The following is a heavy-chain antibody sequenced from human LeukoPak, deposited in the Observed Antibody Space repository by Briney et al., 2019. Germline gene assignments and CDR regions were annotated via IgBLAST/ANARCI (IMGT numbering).Heavy chain of an antibody. J-gene: IGHJ4*02. CDR2: ITSSGGDT. V-gene: IGHV1-46*01. D-gene: IGHD5-24*01. CDR3: ARDLRRSGHNWGCDH. Sequence: ASVKVSCKASGYMFTHYYMHWVRQAPGQGLEWMGMITSSGGDTSYAQKFEGRVTMTRDTSTRTVYMELSSLTSEDTAVYYCARDLRRSGHNWGCDHWGQGTLVTVSP. CDR1: GYMFTHYY.